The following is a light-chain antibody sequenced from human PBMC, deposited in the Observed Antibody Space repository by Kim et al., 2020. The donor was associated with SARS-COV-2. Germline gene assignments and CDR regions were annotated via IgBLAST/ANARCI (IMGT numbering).Light chain of an antibody. V-gene: IGKV1-33*01. CDR3: QQYDNIPFT. Sequence: GDRVTITCQASQDIIKHLHWYQQKPGKAPKLLIYGASNLETGVPPRFSGSGSGTDFTFTIISLQPEDIATYYCQQYDNIPFTFGPGTKV. J-gene: IGKJ3*01. CDR1: QDIIKH. CDR2: GAS.